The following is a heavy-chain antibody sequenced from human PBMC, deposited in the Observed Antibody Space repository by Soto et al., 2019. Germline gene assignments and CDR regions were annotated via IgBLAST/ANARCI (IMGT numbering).Heavy chain of an antibody. V-gene: IGHV1-18*04. Sequence: GASVKVSCKASGYTFTSYGISWVRQAPGQGREWMGWISAYNGNTNYAQKLQGRVTMTTDTSTSTAYMELRSLRSDDTAVYYCARDGVLWFGELLPGWFDPWGQGTLVTVSS. CDR2: ISAYNGNT. CDR1: GYTFTSYG. CDR3: ARDGVLWFGELLPGWFDP. D-gene: IGHD3-10*01. J-gene: IGHJ5*02.